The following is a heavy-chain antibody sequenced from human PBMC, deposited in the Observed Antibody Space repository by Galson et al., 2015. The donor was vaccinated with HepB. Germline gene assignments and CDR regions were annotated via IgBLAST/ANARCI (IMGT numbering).Heavy chain of an antibody. J-gene: IGHJ4*02. CDR3: ARDPTAVTGGGGFLD. Sequence: KGRFTISRDNAKNTLYLQMNSLRAEDTAVYYCARDPTAVTGGGGFLDWGQGTLVTVSS. D-gene: IGHD6-19*01. V-gene: IGHV3-74*01.